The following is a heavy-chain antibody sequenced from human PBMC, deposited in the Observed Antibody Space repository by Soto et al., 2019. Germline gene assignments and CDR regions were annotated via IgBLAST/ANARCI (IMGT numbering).Heavy chain of an antibody. CDR2: ISYDGSNK. CDR1: GFTFSSYG. Sequence: GGSLRLSCAASGFTFSSYGMHWVRQAPGKGLEWVAVISYDGSNKYYADSVKGRFTISRDNSKNTLYLQMNSLRAEDTAVYYCAKTMDWNYYYYYMDVWGKGTTVTVSS. D-gene: IGHD1-1*01. CDR3: AKTMDWNYYYYYMDV. V-gene: IGHV3-30*18. J-gene: IGHJ6*03.